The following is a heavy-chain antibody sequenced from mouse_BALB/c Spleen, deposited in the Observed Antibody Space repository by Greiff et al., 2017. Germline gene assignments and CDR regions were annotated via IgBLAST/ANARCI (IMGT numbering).Heavy chain of an antibody. CDR3: ARRLYYGNYGYAMDY. D-gene: IGHD2-1*01. Sequence: EVKLMESGGGLVQPGGSLKLSCAASGFDFSRYWMSWVRQAPGKGLKWIGEINPDSSTINYTPSLKDKFIISRDNAKNTLYLQMSKVRSEDTALYYCARRLYYGNYGYAMDYWGQGTSVTVSS. CDR1: GFDFSRYW. CDR2: INPDSSTI. J-gene: IGHJ4*01. V-gene: IGHV4-1*02.